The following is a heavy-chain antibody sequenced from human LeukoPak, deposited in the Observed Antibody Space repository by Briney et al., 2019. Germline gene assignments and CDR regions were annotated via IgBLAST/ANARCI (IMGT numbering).Heavy chain of an antibody. J-gene: IGHJ4*02. CDR1: GFTFSNAW. V-gene: IGHV3-15*01. D-gene: IGHD2-15*01. Sequence: GGSLRLSCAASGFTFSNAWMSWVRQAPGKGLEWVGRIKSKTDGCTTDYAAPVKGRLTISRDDSKNTLYLQMNSLKTEDTAVYYCTTEEAAATYFDYWGQGTLVSVSS. CDR3: TTEEAAATYFDY. CDR2: IKSKTDGCTT.